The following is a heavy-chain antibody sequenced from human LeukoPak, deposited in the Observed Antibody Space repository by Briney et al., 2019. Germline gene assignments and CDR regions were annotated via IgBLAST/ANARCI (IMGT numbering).Heavy chain of an antibody. V-gene: IGHV3-21*01. Sequence: GGSLRLSCAASGFTFSSYSMNWVRQAPGKGLEWVSSISISSSYIYYTDSVRGRSTISRDNAKNSLYLQMNSLRAEDTAVYYCARDNLPGYSSSWNAFDIWGQGTMVIVSS. J-gene: IGHJ3*02. CDR2: ISISSSYI. CDR1: GFTFSSYS. D-gene: IGHD6-13*01. CDR3: ARDNLPGYSSSWNAFDI.